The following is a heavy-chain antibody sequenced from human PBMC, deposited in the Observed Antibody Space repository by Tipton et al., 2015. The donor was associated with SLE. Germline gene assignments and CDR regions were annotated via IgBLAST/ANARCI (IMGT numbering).Heavy chain of an antibody. CDR2: IWYDGSNK. Sequence: QLVQSGGGVVQPGRSLRLSCAASGFTFSSYDMHWVRQAPGKGLEWVAVIWYDGSNKYYADSVKGRFTISRDNSKNTLYLQMNSLRVEDTAVYYCARESLGVQDAFDIWGQGTMVTVSS. CDR3: ARESLGVQDAFDI. V-gene: IGHV3-33*01. CDR1: GFTFSSYD. D-gene: IGHD1-26*01. J-gene: IGHJ3*02.